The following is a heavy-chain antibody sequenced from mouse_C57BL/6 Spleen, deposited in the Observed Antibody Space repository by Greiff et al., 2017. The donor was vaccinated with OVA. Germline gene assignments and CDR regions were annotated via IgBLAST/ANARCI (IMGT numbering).Heavy chain of an antibody. Sequence: EVMLVESGGGLVKPGGSLKLSCAASGFTFSSYAMSWVRQTPEKRLEWVATISDGGSYTYYPDNVKGRFTISRDNAKNNLYLQMSHLKSEDTAMYYCARDLSDDGDYYAMDYWGQGTSVTVSS. CDR2: ISDGGSYT. CDR1: GFTFSSYA. D-gene: IGHD1-1*01. V-gene: IGHV5-4*01. J-gene: IGHJ4*01. CDR3: ARDLSDDGDYYAMDY.